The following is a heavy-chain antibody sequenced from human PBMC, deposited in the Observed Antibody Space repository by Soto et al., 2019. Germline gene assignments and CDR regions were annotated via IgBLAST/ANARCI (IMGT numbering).Heavy chain of an antibody. D-gene: IGHD3-22*01. V-gene: IGHV3-53*04. CDR1: GVTVSSNY. CDR2: IYSGGST. J-gene: IGHJ3*02. Sequence: GGSMRLSCAASGVTVSSNYGSWIRQDQGKGLEWVSVIYSGGSTYYADSVKGRFTISRHNSKNTLYLQMNSLRAEDTAVYYCASRRITMIVVAPDAFDIWGQGTMVTVSS. CDR3: ASRRITMIVVAPDAFDI.